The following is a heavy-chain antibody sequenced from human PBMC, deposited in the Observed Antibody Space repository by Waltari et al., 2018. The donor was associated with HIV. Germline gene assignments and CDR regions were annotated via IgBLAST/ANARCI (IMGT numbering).Heavy chain of an antibody. D-gene: IGHD3-3*01. J-gene: IGHJ4*02. V-gene: IGHV4-59*01. Sequence: QVQLQESGPGLVKPSETLSLTCTVSGGSLSNYYWTWIRQPPGKEMEWIGYIYSTGSTNYNPSLNSRVTMSVDTSKNQFSLRLNYVTAADTAVYYCARDGQIFTPSGYLDYWGQGILVAVSS. CDR3: ARDGQIFTPSGYLDY. CDR1: GGSLSNYY. CDR2: IYSTGST.